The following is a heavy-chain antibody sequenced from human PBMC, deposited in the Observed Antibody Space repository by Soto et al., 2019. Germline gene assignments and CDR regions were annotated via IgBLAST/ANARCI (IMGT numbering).Heavy chain of an antibody. J-gene: IGHJ4*02. V-gene: IGHV4-4*02. CDR1: SGSISSSNW. CDR3: AGGYSGMVRGAAFDY. CDR2: IYHSGST. D-gene: IGHD3-10*01. Sequence: QVQLQESGPGLVKPSGTLSLTCAVSSGSISSSNWWSWVRQPPGKGLEWIGEIYHSGSTNYNPSLKCRVTISVDKSKNQFSLKLSSVTAADTAVYYCAGGYSGMVRGAAFDYWGQGTLVTVSS.